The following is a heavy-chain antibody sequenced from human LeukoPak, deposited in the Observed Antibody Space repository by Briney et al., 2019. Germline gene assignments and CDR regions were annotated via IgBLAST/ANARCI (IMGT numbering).Heavy chain of an antibody. D-gene: IGHD6-13*01. CDR1: GFTFSNYW. V-gene: IGHV3-7*01. CDR3: ARVGGASSSWQFAY. Sequence: PGGSLRLSCAASGFTFSNYWMSWVRQAPGKGLEWVANIKQDGSEKYYVDSVKGRFTISRDNAKKSLYLQVSSLRAEDTAVYYCARVGGASSSWQFAYWGQGTLVTVSS. CDR2: IKQDGSEK. J-gene: IGHJ4*02.